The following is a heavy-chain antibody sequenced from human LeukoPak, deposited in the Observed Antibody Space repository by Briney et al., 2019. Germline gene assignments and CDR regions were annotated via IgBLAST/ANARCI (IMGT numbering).Heavy chain of an antibody. CDR1: GHIFTHYW. D-gene: IGHD3-10*01. CDR2: IYPADSDT. Sequence: GESLKISCQVSGHIFTHYWIGWVRQMPGKGLESMGIIYPADSDTTYSPSFQGHVTISADKSIDTVYLQWSSLKASDTAMYFCARQSRDGSKTRGYYFDFWGQGTLVTVSS. J-gene: IGHJ4*02. V-gene: IGHV5-51*01. CDR3: ARQSRDGSKTRGYYFDF.